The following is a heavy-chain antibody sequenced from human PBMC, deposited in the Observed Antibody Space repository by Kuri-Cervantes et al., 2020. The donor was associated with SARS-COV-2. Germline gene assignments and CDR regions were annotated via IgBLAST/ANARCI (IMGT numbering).Heavy chain of an antibody. CDR2: ISSSSSSI. Sequence: GESLKISCAASGFTVNTYSMNWVRQAPGKGLEWVSSISSSSSSISYADSVKGRFTISRNNAKNSLYLQMNSLRAEGTAVYYCARGGAIFYHNSLFLPYYFDYWGQGTLVTVSS. CDR1: GFTVNTYS. D-gene: IGHD2/OR15-2a*01. CDR3: ARGGAIFYHNSLFLPYYFDY. J-gene: IGHJ4*02. V-gene: IGHV3-21*01.